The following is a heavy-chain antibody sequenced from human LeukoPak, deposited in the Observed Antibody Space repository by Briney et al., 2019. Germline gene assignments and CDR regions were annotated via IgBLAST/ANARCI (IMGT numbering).Heavy chain of an antibody. CDR1: GASISSTSYC. J-gene: IGHJ3*02. CDR2: IHTSGST. V-gene: IGHV4-61*09. CDR3: ARYIVVVVAATFDAFDI. Sequence: TPSETLSLTCTVSGASISSTSYCWGWLRQPAGKGLEWIGHIHTSGSTNYNPSLKSRVTISVDTSKNQFSLRLSSVTAADTAVYYCARYIVVVVAATFDAFDIWGQGTTVTVSS. D-gene: IGHD2-15*01.